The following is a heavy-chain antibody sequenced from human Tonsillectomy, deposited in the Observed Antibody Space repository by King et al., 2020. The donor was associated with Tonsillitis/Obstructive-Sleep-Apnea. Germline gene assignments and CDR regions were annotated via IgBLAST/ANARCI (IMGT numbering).Heavy chain of an antibody. V-gene: IGHV5-51*01. J-gene: IGHJ6*03. Sequence: VQLVESGAEVKKPGESLKISCKGSGYSFTTYWIGWVRQMPGKGLEWMGIIYPGDSDTIYSPSFQDQVTISADKSISDAYLQWSSLKASDTAMYYCARHEVMGGYENSDYQDVWGKGTTVTVSS. CDR3: ARHEVMGGYENSDYQDV. CDR1: GYSFTTYW. D-gene: IGHD5-12*01. CDR2: IYPGDSDT.